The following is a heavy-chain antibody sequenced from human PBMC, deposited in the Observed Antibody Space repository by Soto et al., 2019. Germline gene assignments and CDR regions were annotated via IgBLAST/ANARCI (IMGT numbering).Heavy chain of an antibody. CDR2: MNPNSGNT. CDR1: GYTFTSYD. D-gene: IGHD3-10*01. CDR3: ARGINYYDSGDDAFDI. J-gene: IGHJ3*02. V-gene: IGHV1-8*01. Sequence: QVQLVQSGAEVKKPGASVKVSCKASGYTFTSYDINWVRQATGHGLEWMGWMNPNSGNTGYAQKFQGRVTMTRNTSMSPAYMELSSLRSEDTAVYYCARGINYYDSGDDAFDIWGQGTMVTVSS.